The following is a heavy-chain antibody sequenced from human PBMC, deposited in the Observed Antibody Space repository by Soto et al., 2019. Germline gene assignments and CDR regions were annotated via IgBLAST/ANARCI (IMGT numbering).Heavy chain of an antibody. CDR1: GDSISNLYYF. D-gene: IGHD7-27*01. V-gene: IGHV4-30-4*01. J-gene: IGHJ5*01. CDR3: ARGRYCLTGRCFPNWFDS. CDR2: IYKSATT. Sequence: PSETLSLTCSVSGDSISNLYYFWAWIRQPPGQALEYIGYIYKSATTYYNPSFESRVPISVDTSKSQFSLNVPSVTAADTAVYFCARGRYCLTGRCFPNWFDSWGQGALVTVSS.